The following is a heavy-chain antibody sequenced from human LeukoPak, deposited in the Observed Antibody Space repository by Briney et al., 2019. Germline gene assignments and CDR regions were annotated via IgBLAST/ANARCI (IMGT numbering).Heavy chain of an antibody. Sequence: GGSLRLSCAASGFTFSHFWMSWVRQAPGKGLEWVACIKKTGSETYYVDSVKGRFTITRDNTRNSLFLQMYSLRAEDTAVYFCARGARGEYYYYARRYFDLWGRGTLVTVSS. CDR2: IKKTGSET. D-gene: IGHD2/OR15-2a*01. J-gene: IGHJ2*01. CDR1: GFTFSHFW. V-gene: IGHV3-7*01. CDR3: ARGARGEYYYYARRYFDL.